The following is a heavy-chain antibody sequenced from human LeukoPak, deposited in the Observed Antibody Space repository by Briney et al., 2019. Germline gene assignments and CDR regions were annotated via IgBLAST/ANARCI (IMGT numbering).Heavy chain of an antibody. CDR2: IWYDGSNK. D-gene: IGHD6-13*01. J-gene: IGHJ4*02. CDR3: ARGIAPPDY. CDR1: GFTFSSYA. Sequence: GRSLRLSCAASGFTFSSYAMHWVRQAPGKGLEWVAVIWYDGSNKYYADSVKGRFTISRDNSKNTLYLQMSSLRAEDTAVYYCARGIAPPDYWGQGTLVTVSS. V-gene: IGHV3-33*08.